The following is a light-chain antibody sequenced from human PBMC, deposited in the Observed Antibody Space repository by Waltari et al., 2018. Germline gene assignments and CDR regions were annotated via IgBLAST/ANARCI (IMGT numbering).Light chain of an antibody. V-gene: IGKV1-39*01. CDR1: QSVGGH. J-gene: IGKJ4*01. CDR3: HQSHTAPAT. Sequence: IQRTQSPASLSPSVGDRLTINCRASQSVGGHLNWYQSKSVKAPRLLIYAASDLKSGVPSRFMGSGSGTEFTLTIRRLQPEDFATYYCHQSHTAPATFGGGTKVEIK. CDR2: AAS.